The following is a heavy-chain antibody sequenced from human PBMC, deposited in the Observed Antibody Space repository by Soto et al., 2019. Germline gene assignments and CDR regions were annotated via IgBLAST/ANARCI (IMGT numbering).Heavy chain of an antibody. CDR3: AKGGYIYGLDP. CDR2: ISESGDNA. V-gene: IGHV3-23*01. CDR1: GFPFNTYA. Sequence: RLSCAASGFPFNTYAMSWVRQAPGKGPEWVSAISESGDNAFYADSVQGRFTISRDNSYNILYRQMDSLRAEDTALYFCAKGGYIYGLDPWGQGTLVTVSS. J-gene: IGHJ5*02. D-gene: IGHD5-18*01.